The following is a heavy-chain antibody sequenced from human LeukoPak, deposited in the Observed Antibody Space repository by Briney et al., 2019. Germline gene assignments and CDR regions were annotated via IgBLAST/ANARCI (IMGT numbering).Heavy chain of an antibody. Sequence: GGSLRLSCAASGFTFSSYSMNWVRQAPGKGLEWVSSISSSSSYIYYADSVKGRFTISRDNFKNTLYLQMNSLRAEDTAVYYCAKDQNTDAPLFDYWGQGTLVTVSS. CDR3: AKDQNTDAPLFDY. J-gene: IGHJ4*02. D-gene: IGHD2/OR15-2a*01. V-gene: IGHV3-21*01. CDR1: GFTFSSYS. CDR2: ISSSSSYI.